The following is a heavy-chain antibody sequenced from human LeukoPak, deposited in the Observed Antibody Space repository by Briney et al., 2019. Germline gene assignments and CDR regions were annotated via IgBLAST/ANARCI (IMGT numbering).Heavy chain of an antibody. V-gene: IGHV1-69*05. Sequence: GASVKVSCKASGGTFSSYAISWVRHAPGQGLEWMGRIIPIFGTANYAQKFQGRVTITTDESTSTAYMELSSLRSEDTAVYYCARAYQLPPDAFDIWGQGTMVTVSS. J-gene: IGHJ3*02. D-gene: IGHD2-2*01. CDR3: ARAYQLPPDAFDI. CDR2: IIPIFGTA. CDR1: GGTFSSYA.